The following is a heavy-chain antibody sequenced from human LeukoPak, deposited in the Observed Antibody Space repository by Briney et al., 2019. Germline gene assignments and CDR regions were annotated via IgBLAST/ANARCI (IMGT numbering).Heavy chain of an antibody. J-gene: IGHJ4*02. D-gene: IGHD3-16*02. Sequence: ASVKVSCKASGYTFTGYYMHWVRQAPGQGLEWMGRINPNSGGTNYALKFQGRVTMTRDTSISTAYMELSRLRSDDTAVYYCAREALVSRLGELSPWNYWGQGTLVTVSS. CDR3: AREALVSRLGELSPWNY. CDR2: INPNSGGT. V-gene: IGHV1-2*06. CDR1: GYTFTGYY.